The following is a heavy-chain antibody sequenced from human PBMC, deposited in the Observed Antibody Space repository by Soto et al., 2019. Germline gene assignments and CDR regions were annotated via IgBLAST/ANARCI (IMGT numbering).Heavy chain of an antibody. V-gene: IGHV3-15*07. D-gene: IGHD6-19*01. CDR3: STGVVIHQQRLVDY. CDR2: IKSEYDGGAT. Sequence: EVQVVESGGGLVQPGGSLRLSCTASGFIFKNAWMNWVRQTPGKGLEWVGHIKSEYDGGATNYAAPVKGRFTISRDDSVNTLYLQMNSLKGEDTAVYYCSTGVVIHQQRLVDYWGLGNQVTVPS. CDR1: GFIFKNAW. J-gene: IGHJ4*02.